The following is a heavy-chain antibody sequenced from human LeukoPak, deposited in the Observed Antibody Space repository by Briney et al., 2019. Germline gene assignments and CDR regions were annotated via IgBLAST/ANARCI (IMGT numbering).Heavy chain of an antibody. Sequence: GGSMRLSCAASGFTFSSSAMSWVRQAPGKGLEWVSSISGSGSGGSTYYADSVKGRFTISRDNSKNTLYLQMNSLRAEDTAVCYCAKSGYNRFDYWGQGTLVIVS. V-gene: IGHV3-23*01. CDR3: AKSGYNRFDY. CDR1: GFTFSSSA. CDR2: ISGSGSGGST. D-gene: IGHD5-24*01. J-gene: IGHJ4*02.